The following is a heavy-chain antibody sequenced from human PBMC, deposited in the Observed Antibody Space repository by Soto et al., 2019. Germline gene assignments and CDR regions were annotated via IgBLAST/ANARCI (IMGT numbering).Heavy chain of an antibody. J-gene: IGHJ4*02. D-gene: IGHD3-22*01. CDR3: AKDISSGWCEVSDS. V-gene: IGHV3-9*01. Sequence: VQLMESGGGLVQPGTSLRLSCAASGFNFDDYAMHWVRQAPGKGLEWVSGISWNSGSADYADSVKGRFTISRNNAKNYLYLQMNSVGPEDTAFYFCAKDISSGWCEVSDSWGQGTLVTVSS. CDR1: GFNFDDYA. CDR2: ISWNSGSA.